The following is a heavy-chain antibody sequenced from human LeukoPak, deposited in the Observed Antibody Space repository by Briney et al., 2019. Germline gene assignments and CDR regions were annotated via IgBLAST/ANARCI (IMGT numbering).Heavy chain of an antibody. J-gene: IGHJ4*02. CDR2: IKKTGSET. V-gene: IGHV3-7*01. CDR1: GFTFSHFW. D-gene: IGHD2-15*01. Sequence: GGSLRLSCAASGFTFSHFWMSWVRQAPGKGLEWVAYIKKTGSETYYVDSVKGRFTITRDNTRNSLFLQMYSLRAEDTAVYFCAREDGYCSGGICYSYFDSWGQGTLVTVSS. CDR3: AREDGYCSGGICYSYFDS.